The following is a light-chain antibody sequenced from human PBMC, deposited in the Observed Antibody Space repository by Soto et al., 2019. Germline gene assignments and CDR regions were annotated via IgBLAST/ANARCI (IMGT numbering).Light chain of an antibody. J-gene: IGKJ1*01. V-gene: IGKV1-39*01. Sequence: DIQMTQSPSSLSASAGDRVTITCRASQGISSHLNWYQQKPGKAPKLLIYAASSVQSGVPSRFSGSGSGTDFTLTINSLQPEDFATYYCQQGYSTPQTFGQGTKMEIK. CDR1: QGISSH. CDR2: AAS. CDR3: QQGYSTPQT.